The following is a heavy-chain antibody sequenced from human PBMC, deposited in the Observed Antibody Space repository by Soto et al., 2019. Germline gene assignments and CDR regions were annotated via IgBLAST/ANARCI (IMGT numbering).Heavy chain of an antibody. CDR1: GYSFTSYW. D-gene: IGHD6-13*01. Sequence: PGDSLKISCKGSGYSFTSYWIGWVRQMLGKGLEWMGIIYPGDSDTRYSPSFQGQVTISADKSISNAYLQWSSLKASDTAMYYCASTSIEAAGKDYNWFDLWGQGILVTVSS. CDR2: IYPGDSDT. V-gene: IGHV5-51*01. J-gene: IGHJ5*02. CDR3: ASTSIEAAGKDYNWFDL.